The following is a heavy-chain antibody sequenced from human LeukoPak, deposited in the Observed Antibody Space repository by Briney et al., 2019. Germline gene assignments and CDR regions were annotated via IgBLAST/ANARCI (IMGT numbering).Heavy chain of an antibody. CDR3: ARDIWDIVVVPAASRSRYFDY. CDR1: GFTFGSYS. V-gene: IGHV3-21*01. J-gene: IGHJ4*02. D-gene: IGHD2-2*01. CDR2: ISSSSSYI. Sequence: PGGSLRLSCAASGFTFGSYSMNWVRQAPGKGLEWVSSISSSSSYIYYADSVKGRFTISRDNAKNSLYLQMNSLRAEDTAVYYCARDIWDIVVVPAASRSRYFDYWGQGTLVTVSS.